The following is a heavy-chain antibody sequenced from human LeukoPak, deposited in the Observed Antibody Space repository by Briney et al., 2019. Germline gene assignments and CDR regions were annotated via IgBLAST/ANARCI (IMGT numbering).Heavy chain of an antibody. CDR3: ARGREALDY. CDR1: GFTFSSYS. Sequence: GGSLRLSCAASGFTFSSYSMNWVRQAPGKGLEWVSYISSSSSTIYYADSVKGRFTISRDNAKNSLYLQMNSLRAEDTAVYYCARGREALDYWGQGTLVTVSS. V-gene: IGHV3-48*04. CDR2: ISSSSSTI. J-gene: IGHJ4*02.